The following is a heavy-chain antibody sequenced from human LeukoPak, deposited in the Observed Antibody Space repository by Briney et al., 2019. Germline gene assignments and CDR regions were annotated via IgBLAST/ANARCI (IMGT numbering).Heavy chain of an antibody. CDR2: IYSGGST. J-gene: IGHJ4*02. V-gene: IGHV3-53*01. Sequence: GGSLRLSCAASGFTVSSNYMSWVRQAPGKGLEWVSVIYSGGSTYYADSVKGRFTISRDNSKNTLCLQMNSLRAEDTAVYYRARAPPAALRYFDWSLFDYWGQGTLVTVSS. D-gene: IGHD3-9*01. CDR3: ARAPPAALRYFDWSLFDY. CDR1: GFTVSSNY.